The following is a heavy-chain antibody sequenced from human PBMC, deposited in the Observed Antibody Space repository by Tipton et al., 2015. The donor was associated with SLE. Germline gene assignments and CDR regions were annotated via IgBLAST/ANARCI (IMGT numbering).Heavy chain of an antibody. CDR3: ARGKGNSSGWGHYYFYGMDV. Sequence: TLSLTCAVYGGSFSGYYWSWIRQPPGKGLEWIGEVNHSGSTNYNPSLKSRVTIFVDTSKNQFSLKLGSVTAADTAVYYCARGKGNSSGWGHYYFYGMDVWGQGTTVTVSS. D-gene: IGHD6-19*01. CDR1: GGSFSGYY. J-gene: IGHJ6*02. CDR2: VNHSGST. V-gene: IGHV4-34*01.